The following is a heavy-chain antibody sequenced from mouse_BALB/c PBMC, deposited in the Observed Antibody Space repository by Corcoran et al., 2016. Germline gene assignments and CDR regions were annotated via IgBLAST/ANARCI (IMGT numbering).Heavy chain of an antibody. V-gene: IGHV9-1*02. CDR2: INTYTGEP. CDR3: ARPDDGYYAIDY. CDR1: GYTFTNYG. D-gene: IGHD2-3*01. J-gene: IGHJ4*01. Sequence: QIQLVQSGPELKKPGETVKISCKASGYTFTNYGMNWVKQAPGKGLKWMGWINTYTGEPTYADDFKGRFAFSLETSASTAYLQINNLKNEDMATYFCARPDDGYYAIDYWGQGTSVTVSS.